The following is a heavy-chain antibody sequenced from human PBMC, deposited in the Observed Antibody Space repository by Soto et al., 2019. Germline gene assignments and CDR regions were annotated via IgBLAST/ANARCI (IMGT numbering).Heavy chain of an antibody. CDR2: IYYSGST. CDR1: DGSISRCCYY. V-gene: IGHV4-31*03. Sequence: SETLXLTCTVSDGSISRCCYYWSWIRQHPGKGLEWIGYIYYSGSTYYNPSLKSRVTISVDTSKNQFSLKLSSVTAADTAVYYCARGYGSGSPSFDYWGQATLVTVSS. CDR3: ARGYGSGSPSFDY. D-gene: IGHD3-10*01. J-gene: IGHJ4*02.